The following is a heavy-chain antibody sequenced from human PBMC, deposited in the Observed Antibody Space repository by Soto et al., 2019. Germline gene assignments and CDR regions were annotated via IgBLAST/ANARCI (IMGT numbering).Heavy chain of an antibody. CDR2: IYYSGST. V-gene: IGHV4-30-4*01. CDR1: GGSISSGDYY. Sequence: QVQLQESGPGLVKPSQTLSLTCTVSGGSISSGDYYWSWIRQPPGKGLEWIGYIYYSGSTYYNPSLKSRVTISVDRSTHQFSLKLSSVTAADTAVYYCARAQGSGFLVSWGQGTLVTVSS. CDR3: ARAQGSGFLVS. J-gene: IGHJ4*02. D-gene: IGHD3-10*01.